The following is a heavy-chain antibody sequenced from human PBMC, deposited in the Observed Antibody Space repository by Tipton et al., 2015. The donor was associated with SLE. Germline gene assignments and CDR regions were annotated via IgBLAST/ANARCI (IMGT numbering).Heavy chain of an antibody. Sequence: TLSLTCAVYGGSFSGYYWSWIRQPPGKGLEWIGYIYYSGSTNYNPSLKSRVTISVDTSKNQFSLKLSSVTAADTAVYYCARGNWAWYFDLWGRGTLDTVSS. CDR1: GGSFSGYY. CDR3: ARGNWAWYFDL. V-gene: IGHV4-59*07. D-gene: IGHD7-27*01. J-gene: IGHJ2*01. CDR2: IYYSGST.